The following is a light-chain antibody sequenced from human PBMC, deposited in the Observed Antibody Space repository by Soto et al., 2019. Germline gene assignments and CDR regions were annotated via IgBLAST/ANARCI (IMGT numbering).Light chain of an antibody. V-gene: IGLV1-51*01. J-gene: IGLJ1*01. CDR3: GSWDSSLSAYV. CDR2: DDN. Sequence: QSVLAQPPSVSAAPGQKVTTSCSVSSSNIGGNSVSWYQQLPGTAPKLLIYDDNKRPSGIPDRFSGSKSGTSATLRITGFQTGDEADYYCGSWDSSLSAYVFGTGTKVTVL. CDR1: SSNIGGNS.